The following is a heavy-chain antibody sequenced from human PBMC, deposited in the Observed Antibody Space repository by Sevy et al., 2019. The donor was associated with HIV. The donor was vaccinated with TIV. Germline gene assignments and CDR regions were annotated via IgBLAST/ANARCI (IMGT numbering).Heavy chain of an antibody. Sequence: SETLSLTCAVYGGSFGGYYWSWIRQPPGKGLEWVGEINHSGSTNYNPSLKSRVTISVDTSKNQFSLKLSSVTAADTAVYYCARGSSGGYFDYWGQGTLVTVSS. CDR1: GGSFGGYY. V-gene: IGHV4-34*01. D-gene: IGHD6-19*01. J-gene: IGHJ4*02. CDR2: INHSGST. CDR3: ARGSSGGYFDY.